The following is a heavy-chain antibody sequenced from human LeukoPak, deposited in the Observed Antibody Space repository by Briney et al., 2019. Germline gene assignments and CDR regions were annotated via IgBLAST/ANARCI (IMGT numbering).Heavy chain of an antibody. CDR1: GGSVTGSSYY. CDR3: ARVSHYYDSSGYTHYFDY. CDR2: IYYSGRT. J-gene: IGHJ4*02. D-gene: IGHD3-22*01. Sequence: SETLSLTCTVSGGSVTGSSYYWGWIRQPPGKGLEWIGSIYYSGRTFYNPSLKSRVTISVDTSKNHFSLKLSSVTAADTAVYYCARVSHYYDSSGYTHYFDYWGQGTLVTVSS. V-gene: IGHV4-39*07.